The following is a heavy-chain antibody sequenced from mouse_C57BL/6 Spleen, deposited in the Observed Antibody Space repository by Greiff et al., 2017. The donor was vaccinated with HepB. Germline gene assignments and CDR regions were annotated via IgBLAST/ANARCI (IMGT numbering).Heavy chain of an antibody. CDR2: IDPSDSYT. V-gene: IGHV1-69*01. CDR1: GYTFTSYW. D-gene: IGHD1-1*01. Sequence: QVQLQQPGAELVMPGASVKLSCKASGYTFTSYWMHWVKQRPGQGLEWIGEIDPSDSYTNYNQKVKGKSTLTVDKSSSTAYMQLSSLTSEDSAFYYCARSGITTVVAPYYFDYWGQGTTLTVSS. J-gene: IGHJ2*01. CDR3: ARSGITTVVAPYYFDY.